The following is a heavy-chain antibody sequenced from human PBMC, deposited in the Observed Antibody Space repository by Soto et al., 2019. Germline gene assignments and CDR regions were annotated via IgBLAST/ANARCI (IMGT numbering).Heavy chain of an antibody. CDR2: ILVDGRT. CDR3: AKATATGGGAFDI. Sequence: PGGSLRLSCAASGFICGSYDMSWVRQAPGKGLEWVSTILVDGRTFYVDSVKGRFTISRDSSQNTVYLQMNSLPAGDTALYYCAKATATGGGAFDICGQGTKVTVSS. D-gene: IGHD2-8*02. V-gene: IGHV3-23*01. J-gene: IGHJ3*02. CDR1: GFICGSYD.